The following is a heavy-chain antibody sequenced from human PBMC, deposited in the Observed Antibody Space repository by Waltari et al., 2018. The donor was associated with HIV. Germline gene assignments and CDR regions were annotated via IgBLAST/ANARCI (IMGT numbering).Heavy chain of an antibody. J-gene: IGHJ4*02. CDR3: AKGASGWSPGY. D-gene: IGHD6-19*01. CDR2: ISYHGDDK. CDR1: GFPFSSYA. V-gene: IGHV3-30*18. Sequence: QVHLVESGGGVVQPGRSLRLSCAASGFPFSSYAMPWGRQAPGKGLEWVAVISYHGDDKDYADSVKGRFTISRDNSKNTLYLQMNSLRAGDTAVYYCAKGASGWSPGYWGQGTLVTVSS.